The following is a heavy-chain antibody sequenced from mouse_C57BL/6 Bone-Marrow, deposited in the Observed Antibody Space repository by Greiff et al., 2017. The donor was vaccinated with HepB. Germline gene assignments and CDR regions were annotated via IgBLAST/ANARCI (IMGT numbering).Heavy chain of an antibody. CDR2: ISNGGGST. CDR3: AKNGSSYSAWFAY. D-gene: IGHD1-1*01. CDR1: GFTFSDYY. J-gene: IGHJ3*01. Sequence: DVKLVESGGGLVQPGGSLKLSCAASGFTFSDYYMYWVRQTPEKRLEWVAYISNGGGSTYYPDTVKGRFTISRNNAKNTLYLQMSLLKSEDTAMYYCAKNGSSYSAWFAYWGQGTLVTVSA. V-gene: IGHV5-12*01.